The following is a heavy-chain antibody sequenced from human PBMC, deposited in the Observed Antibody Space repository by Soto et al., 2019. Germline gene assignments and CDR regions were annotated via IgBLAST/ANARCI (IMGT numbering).Heavy chain of an antibody. CDR1: GGSISSSSYY. Sequence: QLQLQESGPGLVKPSETLSLTCTVSGGSISSSSYYWGWIRQPPGKGLEWIGGIYYSGSTYYNPSLKSRVTISVDTSKSQCSLKLSSVTAADTAVYYCARTAYCSGGIFYERTIDYWGQGTLVTVSS. CDR2: IYYSGST. J-gene: IGHJ4*02. V-gene: IGHV4-39*01. D-gene: IGHD2-15*01. CDR3: ARTAYCSGGIFYERTIDY.